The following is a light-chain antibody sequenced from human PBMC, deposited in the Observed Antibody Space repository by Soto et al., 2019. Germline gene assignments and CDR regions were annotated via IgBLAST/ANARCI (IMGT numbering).Light chain of an antibody. Sequence: EIVLTQSPATLSLSPGERATLSCRASQDINSYLAWYQQKPGQAPRLLIYDASNRATGIPARISGSGSGTDFTLTISSLEPEDFAVYFCQHRKNWPYTFGQGTKLEIK. CDR1: QDINSY. CDR2: DAS. CDR3: QHRKNWPYT. J-gene: IGKJ2*01. V-gene: IGKV3-11*01.